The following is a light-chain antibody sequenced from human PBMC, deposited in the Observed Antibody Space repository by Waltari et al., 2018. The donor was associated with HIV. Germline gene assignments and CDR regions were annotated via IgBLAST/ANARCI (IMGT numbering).Light chain of an antibody. J-gene: IGKJ3*01. CDR2: AGS. Sequence: IQMSQSPSSVSASVGDRVTITCRASQATSTWFAWYQQKPGAAPKLLIYAGSSLKSGVPSRCSGGGSGTEFTLTISSLQPEDFATYVCQQGDTFPFIFGPGTKVDV. CDR1: QATSTW. V-gene: IGKV1-12*02. CDR3: QQGDTFPFI.